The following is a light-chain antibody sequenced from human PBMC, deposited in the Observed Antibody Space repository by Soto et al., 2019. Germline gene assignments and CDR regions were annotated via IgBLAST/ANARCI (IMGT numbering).Light chain of an antibody. J-gene: IGLJ3*02. CDR2: AVS. CDR3: SSYRAYSTLGV. V-gene: IGLV2-14*01. CDR1: GSDVGNYNY. Sequence: QSVLTQPASVSGSPGQSITISCTGTGSDVGNYNYVSWYQQYPGKAPKLMIYAVSNRPSGVSNRFSGSKSGNTASLTISGLQAEDEADYYCSSYRAYSTLGVFGGGTTLTVL.